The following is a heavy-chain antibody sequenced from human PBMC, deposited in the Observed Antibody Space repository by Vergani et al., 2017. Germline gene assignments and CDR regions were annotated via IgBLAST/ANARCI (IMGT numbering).Heavy chain of an antibody. Sequence: QVQLVQSGAEVKKPGASVKVSCKASGYTFSTYGISWVRQAPGQGLEWMGWISAYNGNTNYPEKFQGRLTMTTDTSTRTAYMELRSLRSDDTAVYYCARAPMGSGYSDYWGQGTLVTVSS. J-gene: IGHJ4*02. D-gene: IGHD3-22*01. CDR2: ISAYNGNT. CDR1: GYTFSTYG. V-gene: IGHV1-18*01. CDR3: ARAPMGSGYSDY.